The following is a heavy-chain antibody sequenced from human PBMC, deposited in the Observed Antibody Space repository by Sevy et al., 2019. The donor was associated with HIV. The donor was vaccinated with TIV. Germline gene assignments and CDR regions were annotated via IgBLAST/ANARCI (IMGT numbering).Heavy chain of an antibody. D-gene: IGHD3-22*01. J-gene: IGHJ4*02. CDR1: GFTFSSYA. CDR3: AKADIKENYDSSAAYFDY. V-gene: IGHV3-23*01. CDR2: ISGSGGST. Sequence: GSLRLSCAASGFTFSSYAMSWVRQAPGKGLEWVSAISGSGGSTYYADSVKGRFTISRDNSKNTLYLQMNSLRAEDTAVYYCAKADIKENYDSSAAYFDYWGQGTLVTVSS.